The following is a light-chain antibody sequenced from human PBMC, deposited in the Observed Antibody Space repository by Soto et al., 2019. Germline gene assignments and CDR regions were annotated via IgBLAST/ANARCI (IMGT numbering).Light chain of an antibody. Sequence: EIVLTQSPATLSLSPGERATLSCRASQSLSSNFLAWYQQKPGQAPRLLIYGASPRATGIPARFSGSGSGTEFTLTISSLQSEDFAVYYCQQYNNWPTFGQGSKV. J-gene: IGKJ1*01. V-gene: IGKV3-15*01. CDR1: QSLSSN. CDR3: QQYNNWPT. CDR2: GAS.